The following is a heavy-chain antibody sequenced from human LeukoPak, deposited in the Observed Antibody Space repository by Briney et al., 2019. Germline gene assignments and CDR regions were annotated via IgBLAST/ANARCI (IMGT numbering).Heavy chain of an antibody. J-gene: IGHJ4*02. D-gene: IGHD5-18*01. CDR2: ISWNSGSI. V-gene: IGHV3-9*01. CDR1: GFTFDDYA. Sequence: GGSLRLSCAASGFTFDDYAMHWVRQAPGKGLEWVSGISWNSGSIGYADSVKGRFTISRDNAKNSLYLQMNSLRAEDTALYYCAKDSREGGYSYGPDFDYWGQGTLVTVSS. CDR3: AKDSREGGYSYGPDFDY.